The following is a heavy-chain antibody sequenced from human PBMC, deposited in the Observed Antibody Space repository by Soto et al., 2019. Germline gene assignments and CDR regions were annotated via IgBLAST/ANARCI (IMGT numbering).Heavy chain of an antibody. CDR2: IYYSGST. CDR1: GGSISSYY. Sequence: QVQLQESGPGLVKPSETLSLTCTVSGGSISSYYWSWIRQPPGKGLEWIGYIYYSGSTNYNPSLKSRVTISVDTSKNQFSLKLSSVTAADTAVYYCARYSSRWYPPPFGAFDIWGQGTMVTVSS. J-gene: IGHJ3*02. D-gene: IGHD6-13*01. V-gene: IGHV4-59*01. CDR3: ARYSSRWYPPPFGAFDI.